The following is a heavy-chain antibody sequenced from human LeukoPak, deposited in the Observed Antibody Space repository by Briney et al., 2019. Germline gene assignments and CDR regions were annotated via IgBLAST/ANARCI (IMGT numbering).Heavy chain of an antibody. CDR3: AKDLGRYRNNYFDY. V-gene: IGHV3-23*01. J-gene: IGHJ4*02. CDR1: GFTFSSYS. Sequence: GGSLRLSCAASGFTFSSYSMNWVRQAPEKGLEWVATISGSGGGTYYADSVKGRFTISRDDSKNTLYLQMNSLRAEDTAVYYCAKDLGRYRNNYFDYWGQGTLVTVSS. CDR2: ISGSGGGT. D-gene: IGHD1-26*01.